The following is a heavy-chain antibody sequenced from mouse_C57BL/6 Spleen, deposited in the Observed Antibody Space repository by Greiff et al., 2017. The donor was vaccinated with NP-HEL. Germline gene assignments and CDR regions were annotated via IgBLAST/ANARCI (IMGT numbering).Heavy chain of an antibody. J-gene: IGHJ2*01. V-gene: IGHV1-82*01. CDR1: GYAFSSSW. Sequence: QVQLQQSGPELVKPGASVKISCKASGYAFSSSWMNWVKQRPGKGLEWIGRIYPGDGDTNYNGTFKGKATLTADKSSSTAYMQLSSLTSEDSAVYFCARGEAYYSKRGWYYFDYWGQGTTLTVSS. CDR2: IYPGDGDT. CDR3: ARGEAYYSKRGWYYFDY. D-gene: IGHD2-5*01.